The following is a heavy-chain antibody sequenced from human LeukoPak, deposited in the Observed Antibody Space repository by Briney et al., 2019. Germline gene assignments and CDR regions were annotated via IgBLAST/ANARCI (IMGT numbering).Heavy chain of an antibody. CDR2: INSDGSST. D-gene: IGHD6-19*01. CDR1: GFTFSSYW. CDR3: ARDLRSVAGDYCGMDV. V-gene: IGHV3-74*01. Sequence: PGGSLRLSCAASGFTFSSYWMHWVRHAPGKGLVWVSRINSDGSSTSYADSVKGRFTISRDNAKNTLYLQMNSLRAEDTAVYYCARDLRSVAGDYCGMDVWGQGTTVTVSS. J-gene: IGHJ6*02.